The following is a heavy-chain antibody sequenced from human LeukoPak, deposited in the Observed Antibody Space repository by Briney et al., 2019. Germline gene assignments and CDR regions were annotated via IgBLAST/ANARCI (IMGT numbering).Heavy chain of an antibody. Sequence: PGGSLRLSCGASGFTFSSYDMHWVRQTAGEGLEWVSPIVTAGDTHYPGSVKGRFIISRESVKNTLYLQMNSLRAEDTAVYYCAKDRYLSTVRGVMVPSYYMDVWGKGTTVTISS. J-gene: IGHJ6*03. CDR1: GFTFSSYD. CDR2: IVTAGDT. V-gene: IGHV3-13*01. D-gene: IGHD3-10*01. CDR3: AKDRYLSTVRGVMVPSYYMDV.